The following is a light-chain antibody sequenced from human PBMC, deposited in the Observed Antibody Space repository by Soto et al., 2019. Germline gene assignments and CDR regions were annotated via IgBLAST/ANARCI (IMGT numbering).Light chain of an antibody. CDR1: QDIHVF. CDR2: SAS. J-gene: IGKJ3*01. V-gene: IGKV1-9*01. Sequence: DIQLTQSPSFLSASEGDRVTITCRASQDIHVFLAWYQHKPGKAPRLLIDSASTLQSGVPYRFSRSRSVTEFTLTISSLQPEDISTDYCQKLNNYPLTFGPGTKVDSK. CDR3: QKLNNYPLT.